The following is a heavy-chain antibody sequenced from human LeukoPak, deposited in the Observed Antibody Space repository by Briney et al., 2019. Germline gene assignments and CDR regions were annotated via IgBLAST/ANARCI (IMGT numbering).Heavy chain of an antibody. CDR3: ARNCTSGSCHEAFDP. J-gene: IGHJ5*02. Sequence: SETLSLTCTVSGGSISSGSYYWAWIRQPPGKGLEWIGTIYYTGSPYYNPSLNSRVTISVDTSKKQFSLKLSSVTAADTAVYYCARNCTSGSCHEAFDPWGQGTLVTVSS. CDR2: IYYTGSP. CDR1: GGSISSGSYY. D-gene: IGHD2-15*01. V-gene: IGHV4-39*01.